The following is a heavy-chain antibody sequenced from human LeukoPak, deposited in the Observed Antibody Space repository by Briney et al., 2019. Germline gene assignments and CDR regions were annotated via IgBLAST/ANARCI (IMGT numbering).Heavy chain of an antibody. Sequence: PGWSLRLSYAASGFTFSSYSMKWVRQAPGKGLAWVSSISSSSSYIYYADSVKGRFTISRDNAKNSLYLQMNSLRAEDTAVYYCARDGTLYCSNGVCPDYWGQGTLVTVSS. CDR1: GFTFSSYS. CDR3: ARDGTLYCSNGVCPDY. V-gene: IGHV3-21*01. CDR2: ISSSSSYI. D-gene: IGHD2-8*01. J-gene: IGHJ4*02.